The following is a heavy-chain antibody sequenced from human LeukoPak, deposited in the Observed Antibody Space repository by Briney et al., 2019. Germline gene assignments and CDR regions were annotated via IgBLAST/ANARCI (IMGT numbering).Heavy chain of an antibody. CDR2: MNPKSGNI. V-gene: IGHV1-8*03. Sequence: ASVKVSCKASGYTFTSYDINWVRQAAGQGPEWMAWMNPKSGNIGYAQQFQGRVTVTRDTSINTAYMEVSSLRSEDTAVYYCARGLQNGDDSSGYYGFWGQGTLVTVSS. CDR1: GYTFTSYD. D-gene: IGHD3-22*01. J-gene: IGHJ4*02. CDR3: ARGLQNGDDSSGYYGF.